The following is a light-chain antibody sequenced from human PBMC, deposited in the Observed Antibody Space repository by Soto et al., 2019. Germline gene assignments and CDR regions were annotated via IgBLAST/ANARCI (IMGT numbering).Light chain of an antibody. Sequence: EILVARSPTTPSGSPRERVPLSFRASPFVSSRLAWYQQRPGQVPRLLIYDTSTRAPGISARFSGSGSGTEFTLTISTLQSEDFAVYYCQEYLQWPPGMFGQGTKVDIK. V-gene: IGKV3-15*01. CDR3: QEYLQWPPGM. J-gene: IGKJ1*01. CDR2: DTS. CDR1: PFVSSR.